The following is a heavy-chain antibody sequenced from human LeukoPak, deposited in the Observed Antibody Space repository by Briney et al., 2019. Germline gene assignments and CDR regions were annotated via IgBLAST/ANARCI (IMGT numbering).Heavy chain of an antibody. D-gene: IGHD3-10*01. CDR2: INHSGST. V-gene: IGHV4-34*01. CDR3: ARRWITMVRGVMSWFDP. J-gene: IGHJ5*02. CDR1: GGSFSGYY. Sequence: SETLSLTCAVYGGSFSGYYWSWIRQPPGKGLEWIGEINHSGSTNYNPSLKSRVTISVDTSKNQFSLKLSSVTAADTAVYYCARRWITMVRGVMSWFDPWGQGTLVTVSS.